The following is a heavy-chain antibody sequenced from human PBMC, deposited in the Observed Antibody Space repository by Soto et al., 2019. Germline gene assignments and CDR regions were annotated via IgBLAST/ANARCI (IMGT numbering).Heavy chain of an antibody. CDR1: GGTFSSYA. CDR2: IIPIFNAT. CDR3: AREDFDSEIYYGMDV. D-gene: IGHD3-3*01. Sequence: QVQLVQSGSSVKKPGSSVKVSCKASGGTFSSYAISWVRQAPGQGLEWMGGIIPIFNATPYAQKFQGRVTITADESTSTAYMELSNLRSEDTAVYYCAREDFDSEIYYGMDVWGQGTTVTVSS. V-gene: IGHV1-69*01. J-gene: IGHJ6*02.